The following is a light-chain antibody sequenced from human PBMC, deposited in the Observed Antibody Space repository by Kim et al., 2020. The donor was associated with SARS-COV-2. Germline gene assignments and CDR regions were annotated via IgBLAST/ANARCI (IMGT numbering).Light chain of an antibody. CDR3: DSRDRSGNFVI. CDR2: GEG. J-gene: IGLJ2*01. Sequence: SSELTQDPAVSVALGQTARLTCQGDDVGNYYANWYQQKPGQAPILVMYGEGNRPSGIPDRFSGSISGNTASLTITGARAEDEADYYCDSRDRSGNFVIFG. CDR1: DVGNYY. V-gene: IGLV3-19*01.